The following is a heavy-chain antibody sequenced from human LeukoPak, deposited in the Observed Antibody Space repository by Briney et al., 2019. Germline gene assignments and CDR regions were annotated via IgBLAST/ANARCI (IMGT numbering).Heavy chain of an antibody. Sequence: SGPTLVKPTQTLTLTCTFSGFSLSTSGVGVGWIRQPPGKALEWLALIYWDDDKRYSPSLKGRLTITKDTSKNQVVLTMTNMDPVDTATYYCASGYYHYWYFDLWGRGTLVTVSS. CDR3: ASGYYHYWYFDL. CDR1: GFSLSTSGVG. V-gene: IGHV2-5*02. CDR2: IYWDDDK. J-gene: IGHJ2*01. D-gene: IGHD3-22*01.